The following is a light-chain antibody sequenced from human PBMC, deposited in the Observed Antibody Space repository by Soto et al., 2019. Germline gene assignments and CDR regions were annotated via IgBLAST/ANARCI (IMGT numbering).Light chain of an antibody. J-gene: IGKJ3*01. CDR2: DAS. V-gene: IGKV3-11*01. CDR3: QQRCNWPPNT. Sequence: EIVLTQSPATLSLSPGERATLSCRASQSVSSYLAWYQQKPGQAPRLLIYDASNRATGIPARFSGSGSGTDFALTISSLEPQDFAVYYCQQRCNWPPNTFGPGTKVDIK. CDR1: QSVSSY.